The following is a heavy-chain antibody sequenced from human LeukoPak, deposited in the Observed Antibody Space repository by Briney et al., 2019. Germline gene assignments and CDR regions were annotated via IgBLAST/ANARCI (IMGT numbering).Heavy chain of an antibody. J-gene: IGHJ4*02. D-gene: IGHD5-12*01. CDR3: AREGRRTYDDFDY. CDR2: ISSSGSTR. V-gene: IGHV3-11*04. CDR1: GFTFSDYY. Sequence: GGSLRLSCAASGFTFSDYYMSCIRQAPGKGLEWASYISSSGSTRYYADSVQGRFTISRDNAKNSLYLQMSSLRAEDMAVYYCAREGRRTYDDFDYWGQGTLVTVPS.